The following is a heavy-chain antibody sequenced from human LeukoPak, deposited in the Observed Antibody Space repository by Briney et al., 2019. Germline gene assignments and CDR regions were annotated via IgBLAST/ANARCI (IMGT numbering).Heavy chain of an antibody. CDR3: AKDPAGGPFFRFDP. D-gene: IGHD2-2*01. CDR2: ISGSGGST. Sequence: GGSLRLSCAASGFTFSGYAMSWVRQAPGKGLEWVSAISGSGGSTYYADSVKGRFTISRDNSKDTLYLQMNSLRAEDTAVYYCAKDPAGGPFFRFDPWGQGTLVTVSS. J-gene: IGHJ5*02. CDR1: GFTFSGYA. V-gene: IGHV3-23*01.